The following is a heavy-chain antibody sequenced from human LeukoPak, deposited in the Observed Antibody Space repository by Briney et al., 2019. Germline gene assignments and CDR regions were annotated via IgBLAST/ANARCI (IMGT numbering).Heavy chain of an antibody. J-gene: IGHJ3*02. CDR1: GGSPSSYY. CDR3: ARDLRTSSLNALDI. CDR2: IYGSGST. V-gene: IGHV4-59*01. Sequence: PSETLSLTCTVSGGSPSSYYWCWIRQPPGQGLEWIGHIYGSGSTNYNPSRQSRVTISVDTTKNPLSLKLSSVTAADTAVYYCARDLRTSSLNALDIWGQGTMVTVSS. D-gene: IGHD1-14*01.